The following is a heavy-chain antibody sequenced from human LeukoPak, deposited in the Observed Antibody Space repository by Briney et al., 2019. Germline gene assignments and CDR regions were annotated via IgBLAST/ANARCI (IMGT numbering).Heavy chain of an antibody. CDR2: IYYSGST. CDR1: GYSISSGYY. V-gene: IGHV4-61*01. Sequence: IPSETLSLTCAVSGYSISSGYYWSWIRQPPGKGLEWIGYIYYSGSTNYNPSLKSRVTISVDTSKNQFSLKLSSVTAADTAVYYCARGEYDILTGYSLDYWGQGTLVTVSS. CDR3: ARGEYDILTGYSLDY. J-gene: IGHJ4*02. D-gene: IGHD3-9*01.